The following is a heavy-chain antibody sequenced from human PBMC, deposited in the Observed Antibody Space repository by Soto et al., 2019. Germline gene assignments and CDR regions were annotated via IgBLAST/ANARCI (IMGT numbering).Heavy chain of an antibody. D-gene: IGHD5-12*01. CDR1: GFTFNNYN. J-gene: IGHJ4*02. CDR3: VRERFILPTTWHFDY. V-gene: IGHV3-48*01. CDR2: IVRSGDGM. Sequence: EVQLVESGGGLVQPGGSLRLSCAASGFTFNNYNMNWVRQAPGKGLEWISYIVRSGDGMMYADSVEGRFTISRDNAKNSLYLQMNSLRAEDTAVYYCVRERFILPTTWHFDYWGQGALVTVSS.